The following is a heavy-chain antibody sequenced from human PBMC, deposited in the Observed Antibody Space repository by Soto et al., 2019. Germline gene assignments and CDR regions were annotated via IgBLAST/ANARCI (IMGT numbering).Heavy chain of an antibody. Sequence: ASVKVSCKSSGFTFSNYYMHWVRQAPERGLEWMGLISPTSNYTRYAQTFQDRFTITRDTSTSTVYMDLSSLTFEDTAVYYCARADSDQYFDYWGQGTRVTVSS. CDR3: ARADSDQYFDY. CDR2: ISPTSNYT. D-gene: IGHD2-2*01. CDR1: GFTFSNYY. V-gene: IGHV1-46*01. J-gene: IGHJ4*02.